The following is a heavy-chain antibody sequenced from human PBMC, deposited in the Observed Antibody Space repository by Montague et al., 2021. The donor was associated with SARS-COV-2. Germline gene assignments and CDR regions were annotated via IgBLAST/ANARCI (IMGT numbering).Heavy chain of an antibody. D-gene: IGHD3-10*01. Sequence: SETLFLTCAVHGGSFSTYSWNWIRQPPGKGQEWVGEIHHGGSTNYNPSLKSRVTISADTSKNQFSLKLTSVAAADTAVYYCARLGDGVVPSPILGVGPYYSYYYMDVWGKGTTVTVSS. CDR1: GGSFSTYS. J-gene: IGHJ6*03. V-gene: IGHV4-34*01. CDR3: ARLGDGVVPSPILGVGPYYSYYYMDV. CDR2: IHHGGST.